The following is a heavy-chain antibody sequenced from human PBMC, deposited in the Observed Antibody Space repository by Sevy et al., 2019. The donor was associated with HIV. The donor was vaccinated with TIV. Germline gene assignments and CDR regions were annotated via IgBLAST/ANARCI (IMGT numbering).Heavy chain of an antibody. CDR3: ARVLTYYYDSSYYGMDV. CDR2: IIPIFGTA. Sequence: ASVKVSCKASGGTFSSYAISWVRQAPGQGLEWMGGIIPIFGTANYAQKFQGRVTITADESTGTAYMELSSLRSEDTAVYYCARVLTYYYDSSYYGMDVWGQGTTVTVSS. J-gene: IGHJ6*02. V-gene: IGHV1-69*13. D-gene: IGHD3-22*01. CDR1: GGTFSSYA.